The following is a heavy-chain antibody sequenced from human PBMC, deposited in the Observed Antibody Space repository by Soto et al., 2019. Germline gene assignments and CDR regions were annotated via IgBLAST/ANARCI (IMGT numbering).Heavy chain of an antibody. D-gene: IGHD2-2*01. J-gene: IGHJ5*02. V-gene: IGHV4-39*01. CDR2: IYYSGST. CDR1: GDSLSSSNYF. Sequence: SETLSLTCTVSGDSLSSSNYFWGWVRQPPGKGLEWIGSIYYSGSTSYNPSLRSRVTISADTSKNQFSLKLSSVTAADTAVYYCARHVAVPAASYSGYNWFDPWGQGTLVTVSS. CDR3: ARHVAVPAASYSGYNWFDP.